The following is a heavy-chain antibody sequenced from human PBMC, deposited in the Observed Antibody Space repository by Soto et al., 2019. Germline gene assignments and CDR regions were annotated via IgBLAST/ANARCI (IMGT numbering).Heavy chain of an antibody. Sequence: QVQLVESGGGVVQPGRSLRLSCAASGFTFSSYGMHWVRQAPGKGLEWVAVISYDGSNRYYADSVKGRFTISRDNSKNTLYLQMNSLRAEDTAVYYCAKDTDSRSGGSCYFCYFDYWGQGTLVTVSS. D-gene: IGHD2-15*01. CDR2: ISYDGSNR. J-gene: IGHJ4*02. CDR1: GFTFSSYG. V-gene: IGHV3-30*18. CDR3: AKDTDSRSGGSCYFCYFDY.